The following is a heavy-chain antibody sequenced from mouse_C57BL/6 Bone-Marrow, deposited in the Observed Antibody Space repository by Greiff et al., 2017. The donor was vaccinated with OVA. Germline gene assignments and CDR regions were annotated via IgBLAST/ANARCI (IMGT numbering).Heavy chain of an antibody. D-gene: IGHD1-1*01. CDR3: AREEGTTVVVPDWYFDV. CDR2: IYPRSGNT. J-gene: IGHJ1*03. V-gene: IGHV1-81*01. CDR1: GYTFTSYG. Sequence: QVQLQQSGAELARPGASVKLSCKASGYTFTSYGISWVKQRTGQGLEWIGEIYPRSGNTYYNEKFKGKATLTADKSSSTAYMELRSLTSEDSAVYYWAREEGTTVVVPDWYFDVWGTGTTVTVSS.